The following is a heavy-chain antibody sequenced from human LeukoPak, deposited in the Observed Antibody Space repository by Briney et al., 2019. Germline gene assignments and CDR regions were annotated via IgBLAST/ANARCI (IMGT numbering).Heavy chain of an antibody. V-gene: IGHV3-7*04. CDR1: GFTFSIYW. CDR2: IKQDGSEK. D-gene: IGHD4-23*01. Sequence: PGGSLRLSCAASGFTFSIYWMSWVRQAPGKGLEWVANIKQDGSEKYYVDSVKGRFTISRDNAKNSLYLQMNSLRAEDTAVYYCARGYGGNSGFDYWGQGTLVTVSS. J-gene: IGHJ4*02. CDR3: ARGYGGNSGFDY.